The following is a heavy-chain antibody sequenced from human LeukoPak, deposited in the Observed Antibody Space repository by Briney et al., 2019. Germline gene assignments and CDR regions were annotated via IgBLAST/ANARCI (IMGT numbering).Heavy chain of an antibody. CDR2: MNPNSGNT. Sequence: VSVKVSCKASGYTFTSYDINWVRQATGQGLEWMGWMNPNSGNTGYAQKFQGRVTMTRNTSISTAYMELSSLRSEDTAVYYCARPGDDSSGYSELTGDAFDIWGQRTMVTVSS. J-gene: IGHJ3*02. V-gene: IGHV1-8*01. CDR1: GYTFTSYD. D-gene: IGHD3-22*01. CDR3: ARPGDDSSGYSELTGDAFDI.